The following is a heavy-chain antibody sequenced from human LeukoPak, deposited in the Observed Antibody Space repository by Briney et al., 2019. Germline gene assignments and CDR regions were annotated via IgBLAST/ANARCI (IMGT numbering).Heavy chain of an antibody. D-gene: IGHD3-22*01. J-gene: IGHJ3*02. V-gene: IGHV4-59*02. Sequence: SSETLSLTCTVSGASVNGYYWGWIRQPPGKGLEWIGYVYYTGGTNYNPSLESRVTISVDRSKNQLSLRLNSVTAADTAVYYCTRLYYYDGIDAFDIWGPGTMVTVSS. CDR1: GASVNGYY. CDR3: TRLYYYDGIDAFDI. CDR2: VYYTGGT.